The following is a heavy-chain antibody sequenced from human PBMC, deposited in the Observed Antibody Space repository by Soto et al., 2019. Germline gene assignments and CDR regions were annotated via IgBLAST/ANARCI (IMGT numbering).Heavy chain of an antibody. D-gene: IGHD3-10*01. CDR2: ISGSGGST. Sequence: GGSLRLSCAASGFTFSSYAMSWVRQAPGKGLEWVSAISGSGGSTYYADSVKGRFTISRDNSKNTLYLQMNSLRAEDTAVYYCAKDVARCGSGSYCPAHFDYWGQGTLVTVSS. J-gene: IGHJ4*02. V-gene: IGHV3-23*01. CDR3: AKDVARCGSGSYCPAHFDY. CDR1: GFTFSSYA.